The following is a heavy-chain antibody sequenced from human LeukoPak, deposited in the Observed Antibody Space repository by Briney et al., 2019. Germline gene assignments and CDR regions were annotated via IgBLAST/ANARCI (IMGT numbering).Heavy chain of an antibody. J-gene: IGHJ4*02. Sequence: WSGGSLRLSCAASGFRFNTYWMSWVRQAPGKGLEWVSGINWNGGSTGYADSVKGRFTISRDNAKNSLYLQMNSLRAEDTALYYCARVDLYQLQDYWGQGTLVTVSS. D-gene: IGHD2-2*01. CDR2: INWNGGST. CDR3: ARVDLYQLQDY. V-gene: IGHV3-20*04. CDR1: GFRFNTYW.